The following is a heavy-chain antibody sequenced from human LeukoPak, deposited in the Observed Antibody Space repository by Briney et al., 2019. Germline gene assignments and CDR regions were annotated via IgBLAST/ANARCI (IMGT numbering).Heavy chain of an antibody. D-gene: IGHD5-18*01. CDR2: IYYSGST. CDR3: ASVDTALVRVDY. V-gene: IGHV4-39*01. CDR1: GGSISSSSYY. J-gene: IGHJ4*02. Sequence: SETLSLTCTVSGGSISSSSYYWGWIRQPPGKGLEWIGSIYYSGSTYYNPSLKSRVTISVDTSKNQFSLKVSSVTAADTAVYYCASVDTALVRVDYWGQGTLVTVSS.